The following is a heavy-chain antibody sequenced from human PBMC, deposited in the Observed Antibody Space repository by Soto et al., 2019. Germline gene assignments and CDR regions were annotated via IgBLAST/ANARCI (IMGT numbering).Heavy chain of an antibody. Sequence: PSETLSLTCAVSGASMTTGGFSWTWVRQPPGGGLEWIGHVYHRASTQDNPSLKGRVSISVDTSRSLFSLRLTSLTAADTAVYFCTRGSAAPPSLLYFDTWGQRTTVTVSS. CDR2: VYHRAST. D-gene: IGHD2-15*01. V-gene: IGHV4-30-2*01. J-gene: IGHJ4*02. CDR3: TRGSAAPPSLLYFDT. CDR1: GASMTTGGFS.